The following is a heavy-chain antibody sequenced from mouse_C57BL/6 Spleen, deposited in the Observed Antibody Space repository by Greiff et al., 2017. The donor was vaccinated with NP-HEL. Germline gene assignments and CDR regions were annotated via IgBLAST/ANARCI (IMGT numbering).Heavy chain of an antibody. J-gene: IGHJ3*01. CDR3: ARLDYYGSSSWFAY. CDR1: GFTFSDYG. Sequence: EVMLVESGGGLVKPGGSLKLSCAASGFTFSDYGMHWARQAPEKGLEWVAYISSGSSTIYYADTVKGRFTISRDNAKNTLFLQMTSLRSEDTAMYYCARLDYYGSSSWFAYWGQGTLVTVSA. D-gene: IGHD1-1*01. CDR2: ISSGSSTI. V-gene: IGHV5-17*01.